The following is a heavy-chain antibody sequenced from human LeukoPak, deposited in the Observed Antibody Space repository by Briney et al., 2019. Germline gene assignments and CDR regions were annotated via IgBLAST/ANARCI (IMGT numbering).Heavy chain of an antibody. CDR2: IYTSGST. CDR3: ARGPALQLWFS. D-gene: IGHD5-18*01. Sequence: SQTLSLTCTVSGGSISSGSYYWRWIRQPAGKGLEWIGRIYTSGSTNYNPSLKSRVTISVDTSKNQFSLKLSSVTAADTAVYYCARGPALQLWFSWGQGTLVTVSS. V-gene: IGHV4-61*02. J-gene: IGHJ4*02. CDR1: GGSISSGSYY.